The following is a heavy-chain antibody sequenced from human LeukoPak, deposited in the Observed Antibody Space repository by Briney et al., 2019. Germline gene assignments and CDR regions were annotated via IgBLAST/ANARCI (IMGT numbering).Heavy chain of an antibody. CDR1: GGSISSYY. Sequence: SETLSLTCTVSGGSISSYYWSWIRQPPGKGLEWIGYVFHSGSTNYNPSLKSRVTISVDTSKNQFSLKLTSVTASDTAVYYCARDSSGYYRIDYWGQGTLVTVSS. J-gene: IGHJ4*02. CDR3: ARDSSGYYRIDY. CDR2: VFHSGST. D-gene: IGHD3-22*01. V-gene: IGHV4-59*08.